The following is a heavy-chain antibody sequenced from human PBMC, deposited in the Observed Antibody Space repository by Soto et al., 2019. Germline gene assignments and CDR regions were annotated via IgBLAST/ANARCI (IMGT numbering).Heavy chain of an antibody. CDR3: ARGMASGWSRDTLDI. J-gene: IGHJ3*02. D-gene: IGHD6-19*01. CDR1: GFIFRDWF. V-gene: IGHV3-11*04. CDR2: ISKDSGRAT. Sequence: GGSLRLSCAASGFIFRDWFMSWIRQAPGKGLEWISYISKDSGRATRYADSVKGRFTISRDNAKNIVYLQVNSPRAEDTAVYYCARGMASGWSRDTLDIWGQGTMVTVSS.